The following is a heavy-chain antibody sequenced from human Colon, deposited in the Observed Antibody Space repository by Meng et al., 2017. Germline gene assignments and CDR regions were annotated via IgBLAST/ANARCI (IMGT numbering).Heavy chain of an antibody. CDR1: GGSISSGDYY. V-gene: IGHV4-31*03. D-gene: IGHD3-22*01. J-gene: IGHJ5*02. CDR3: ARYFYDSRGVTWFDP. CDR2: FYFSGNT. Sequence: VPRLEPGPGLVKPSQTLSLTCTVSGGSISSGDYYWSWSRQHPGKGLEWIGYFYFSGNTYYNPSLKSRVSISVDTSKNRFSLNLSSVTAADTAVYYCARYFYDSRGVTWFDPWGQGTLVTVSS.